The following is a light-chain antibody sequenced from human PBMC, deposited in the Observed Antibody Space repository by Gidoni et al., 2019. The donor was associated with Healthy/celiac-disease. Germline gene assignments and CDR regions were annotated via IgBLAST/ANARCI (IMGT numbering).Light chain of an antibody. CDR2: KDS. V-gene: IGLV3-25*02. CDR3: RSADSSDTYVV. J-gene: IGLJ2*01. CDR1: ALPKQY. Sequence: SYELTQPPSVSVSPGQTARITCSGDALPKQYAYWYQQKPVQAPVLVLYKDSDRPSGCPARFSASSSGGTVTFIISGVQAEDEADYYCRSADSSDTYVVFGGGTKLTVL.